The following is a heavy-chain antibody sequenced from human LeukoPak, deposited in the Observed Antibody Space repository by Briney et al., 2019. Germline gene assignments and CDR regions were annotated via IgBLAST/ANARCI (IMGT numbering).Heavy chain of an antibody. CDR2: INSDGSST. CDR3: AKDDYYGSGMARYYYYYYMDV. Sequence: GGSLRLSCAASGFTFSSYWMHWVRQAPGKGLVWVSRINSDGSSTSYADSVKGRFTISRDNSKNTLYLQMNSLRAEDTAVYYCAKDDYYGSGMARYYYYYYMDVWGKGTTVTISS. V-gene: IGHV3-74*01. J-gene: IGHJ6*03. CDR1: GFTFSSYW. D-gene: IGHD3-10*01.